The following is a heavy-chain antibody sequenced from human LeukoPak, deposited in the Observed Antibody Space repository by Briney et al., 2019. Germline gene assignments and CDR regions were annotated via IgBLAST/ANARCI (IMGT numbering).Heavy chain of an antibody. CDR1: GGSISSYY. CDR3: GRNYGGNLPPYTAY. CDR2: IYYRGGT. D-gene: IGHD4-23*01. V-gene: IGHV4-59*01. J-gene: IGHJ4*01. Sequence: PSETLSLTCTVPGGSISSYYWGWIRQPPGKGLEWIGYIYYRGGTTYNPSLKSRVTISVDTSKSRFSRKRTSLAAPDTPVYSCGRNYGGNLPPYTAYWGQATLVTAS.